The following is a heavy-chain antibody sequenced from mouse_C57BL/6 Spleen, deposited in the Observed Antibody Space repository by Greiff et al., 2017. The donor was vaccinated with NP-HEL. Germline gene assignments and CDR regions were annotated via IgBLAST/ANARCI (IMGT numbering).Heavy chain of an antibody. V-gene: IGHV1-80*01. Sequence: QVQLQQSGAELVKPGASVKISCKASGYAFSSYWMNWVKQRPGKGLEWIGQIYPGDGDTNYNGKFKGKATLTADKSSSTAYMQLSSLTSEDSAVYFCARGNWDDPYAMDYWGQGTSVTVSS. CDR2: IYPGDGDT. CDR1: GYAFSSYW. J-gene: IGHJ4*01. D-gene: IGHD4-1*01. CDR3: ARGNWDDPYAMDY.